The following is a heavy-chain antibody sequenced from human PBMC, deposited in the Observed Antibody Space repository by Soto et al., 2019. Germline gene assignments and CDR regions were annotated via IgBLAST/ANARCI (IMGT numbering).Heavy chain of an antibody. D-gene: IGHD6-13*01. J-gene: IGHJ6*03. V-gene: IGHV1-8*01. Sequence: QVQLVQSGAEVKKPGASVKVSCKASGYTFTSYDINWVRQATGQGLEWMGWMNPNSGNTGYAQKFQCRVTMTRNTSISTAYMELSSLRSEDMAVYYCARRGGSSWDYYYYYYMDVWGKGTTVTVSS. CDR3: ARRGGSSWDYYYYYYMDV. CDR2: MNPNSGNT. CDR1: GYTFTSYD.